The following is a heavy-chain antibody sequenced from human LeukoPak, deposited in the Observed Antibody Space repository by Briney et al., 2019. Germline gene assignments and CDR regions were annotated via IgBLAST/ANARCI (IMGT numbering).Heavy chain of an antibody. V-gene: IGHV3-48*01. Sequence: GGSLRLSCAASGFTFSSYNMNWVRQAPGKGLEWVSYVSSSSSTIYYADSVKGRFTISRDNAKNSLYLQMNSLRAEDTAVYYCAREMALLLRFLEWLPPNWFDPWGQGTLVTVSS. CDR2: VSSSSSTI. CDR1: GFTFSSYN. D-gene: IGHD3-3*01. J-gene: IGHJ5*02. CDR3: AREMALLLRFLEWLPPNWFDP.